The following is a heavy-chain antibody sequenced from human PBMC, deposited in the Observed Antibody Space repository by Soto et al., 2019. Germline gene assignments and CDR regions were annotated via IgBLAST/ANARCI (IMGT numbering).Heavy chain of an antibody. CDR3: ASHYDSSGYYYRGLDY. J-gene: IGHJ4*02. CDR2: IIPIFGTA. V-gene: IGHV1-69*12. D-gene: IGHD3-22*01. CDR1: GGTFSSYA. Sequence: QVQLVQSGAEVKKPGSSVKVSCKASGGTFSSYAISWVRQAPGQGLEWMGGIIPIFGTADYAQKFQGRVTITADESTSTGNMELSRLRSEDTAVYCCASHYDSSGYYYRGLDYWGQGTLVTVSS.